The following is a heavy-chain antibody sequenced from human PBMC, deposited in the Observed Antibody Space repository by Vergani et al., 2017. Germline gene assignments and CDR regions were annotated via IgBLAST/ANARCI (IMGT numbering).Heavy chain of an antibody. CDR3: AKGLEGGTFKAEYYFDY. CDR2: ISYDGSNK. Sequence: QVQLVESGGGVVQPGRSLRLSCAASGFTFSSYGMHWVRQAPGKGLEWVAVISYDGSNKYYADSVKGRFTISRDNSKNTLYLQMNSLRAEDTDVYYCAKGLEGGTFKAEYYFDYWGQGTLVTVSS. D-gene: IGHD1-1*01. V-gene: IGHV3-30*18. CDR1: GFTFSSYG. J-gene: IGHJ4*02.